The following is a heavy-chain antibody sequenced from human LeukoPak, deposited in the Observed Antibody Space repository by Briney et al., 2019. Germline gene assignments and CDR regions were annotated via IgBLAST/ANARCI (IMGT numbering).Heavy chain of an antibody. CDR2: ISSGDRT. D-gene: IGHD3-9*01. CDR1: GFTFSSYA. J-gene: IGHJ4*02. Sequence: PGGSLRLSCAASGFTFSSYAMNWVRQAPGKGLEWVAGISSGDRTFHSESLKGRLTISRDKSKDTLYLQMNSLRAEDTAVYYCAKDAPASPYFHWFDNWGQGTQVIVSS. V-gene: IGHV3-23*01. CDR3: AKDAPASPYFHWFDN.